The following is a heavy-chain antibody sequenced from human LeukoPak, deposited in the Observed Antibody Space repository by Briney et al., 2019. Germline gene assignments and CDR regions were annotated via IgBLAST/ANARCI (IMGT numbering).Heavy chain of an antibody. V-gene: IGHV4-59*01. Sequence: SETLSLTCTVSGGSISSYCWSWVRQPPGKGLEWIGYIYYSGSTNYNPSLKSRVTISVDTSKNQFSLKLSSVTAADTAVYYCAGGDPSYYDFWSGYLVGYYFDYWGQGTLVTVSS. D-gene: IGHD3-3*01. CDR2: IYYSGST. J-gene: IGHJ4*02. CDR1: GGSISSYC. CDR3: AGGDPSYYDFWSGYLVGYYFDY.